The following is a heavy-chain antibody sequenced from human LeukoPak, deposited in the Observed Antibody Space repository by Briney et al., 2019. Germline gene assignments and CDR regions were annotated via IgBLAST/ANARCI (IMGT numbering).Heavy chain of an antibody. Sequence: GGSLRLSCAASGFSFSDYYMNWIRQAPGKGLEWASHISSSGNTIYYTDSVKGRFTISRDNAKNSLHLQMNSLRAEDTAVYYCTRREPSDYWGQGTLVTVSS. V-gene: IGHV3-11*01. CDR2: ISSSGNTI. J-gene: IGHJ4*02. D-gene: IGHD1-26*01. CDR1: GFSFSDYY. CDR3: TRREPSDY.